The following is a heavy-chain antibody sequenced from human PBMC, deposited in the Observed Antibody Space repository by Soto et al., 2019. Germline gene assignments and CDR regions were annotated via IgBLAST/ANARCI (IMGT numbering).Heavy chain of an antibody. V-gene: IGHV4-34*01. Sequence: QVQLQQWGAGLLKPSETLSLTCAVYGGSFSGYYWSWIRQPPGKGLEWIGEINHSGSTNYNPSLKSRVTISVDTSKNQFSLKLSSVTAADTAVYYCARGRVHVSYYYYGMDVWGQGTTVTVSS. D-gene: IGHD3-16*01. CDR2: INHSGST. CDR3: ARGRVHVSYYYYGMDV. J-gene: IGHJ6*02. CDR1: GGSFSGYY.